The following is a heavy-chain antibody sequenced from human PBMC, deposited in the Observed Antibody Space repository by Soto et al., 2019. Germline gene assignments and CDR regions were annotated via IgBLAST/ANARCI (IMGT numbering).Heavy chain of an antibody. D-gene: IGHD3-22*01. V-gene: IGHV1-18*01. CDR2: ISPYTGDT. Sequence: QLVQSGTEVKKPGASVKVSCKASGYTFIRHGISWVRQAPGQGLEWMGWISPYTGDTRYAQRLQGRVTMTTDTSTSTAYMELRSLRSDDTAVYYCVVDSSGSTADYHYYYGMDVWGQGTXVTVSS. J-gene: IGHJ6*02. CDR1: GYTFIRHG. CDR3: VVDSSGSTADYHYYYGMDV.